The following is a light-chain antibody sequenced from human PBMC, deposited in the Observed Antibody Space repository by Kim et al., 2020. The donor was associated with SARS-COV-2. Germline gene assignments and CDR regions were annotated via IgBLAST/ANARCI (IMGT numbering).Light chain of an antibody. V-gene: IGLV6-57*01. Sequence: KPSTTSRPPMSGSTSSNYIQCYQPRPGTSPIIVIYEDDRRPSGVPDRCSASIDSSSNSASLTISGLKTEDEADYYCQSYDNHLWVFGGGTQLTVL. CDR1: SGSTSSNY. CDR3: QSYDNHLWV. J-gene: IGLJ3*02. CDR2: EDD.